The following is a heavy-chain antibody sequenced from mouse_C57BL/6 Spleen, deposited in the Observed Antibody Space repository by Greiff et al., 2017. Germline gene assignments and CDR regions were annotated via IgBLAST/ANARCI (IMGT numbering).Heavy chain of an antibody. Sequence: QVQLQQPGAELVKPGASVKLSCKASGYTFTSYWMQWVKQRPGQGLEWIGEIDPSDSYTNYNQKFKGKATLTVDTSSSTAYMQLSSLTSEDSAVYYCARPRGWSYYFDYWGQGTTLTVSS. V-gene: IGHV1-50*01. J-gene: IGHJ2*01. CDR2: IDPSDSYT. D-gene: IGHD2-3*01. CDR3: ARPRGWSYYFDY. CDR1: GYTFTSYW.